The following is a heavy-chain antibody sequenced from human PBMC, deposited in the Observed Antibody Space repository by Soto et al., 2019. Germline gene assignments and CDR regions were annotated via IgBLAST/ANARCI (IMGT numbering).Heavy chain of an antibody. CDR1: GFTFNRHP. D-gene: IGHD3-3*01. J-gene: IGHJ3*02. Sequence: PGGSLRLSCAASGFTFNRHPLHWVRQAPGKGLEWVAVITHDGDNKYYADSVKGRFTISRDNAKNTLYLQMNSLRAEDTAVYYCARPTYDFWSGYYDAFDIWGQGTMVTVSS. CDR2: ITHDGDNK. CDR3: ARPTYDFWSGYYDAFDI. V-gene: IGHV3-30-3*01.